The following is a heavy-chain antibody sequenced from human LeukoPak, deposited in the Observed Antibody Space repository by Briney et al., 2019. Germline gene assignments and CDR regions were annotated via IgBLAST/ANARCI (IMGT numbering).Heavy chain of an antibody. CDR2: ISAYNGNT. D-gene: IGHD3-10*01. CDR3: ARDRKFPFKDYYGSGSYYFPLLLDY. Sequence: ASVKVSCKASGYTFTSYGISWVRQAPGQGLEWMGWISAYNGNTNYAQKLQGRVTMTTDTSTSTAYMELRSLRSDDTAVYYCARDRKFPFKDYYGSGSYYFPLLLDYWGQGTLVTVSS. CDR1: GYTFTSYG. V-gene: IGHV1-18*01. J-gene: IGHJ4*02.